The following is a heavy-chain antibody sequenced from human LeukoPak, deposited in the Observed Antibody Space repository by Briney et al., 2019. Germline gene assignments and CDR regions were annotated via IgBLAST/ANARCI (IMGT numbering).Heavy chain of an antibody. V-gene: IGHV3-23*01. CDR1: GLSFSSYE. J-gene: IGHJ4*02. CDR2: ISGSDYST. CDR3: AKAASNSWYYFDY. Sequence: GGSLRLSCAAAGLSFSSYEMYWVRQAPGKGLEWVSAISGSDYSTYYADSVKGRFTISRDNSKNTLYLQMSSLRAEDTAVYHCAKAASNSWYYFDYWGQGTLVTVSS. D-gene: IGHD6-13*01.